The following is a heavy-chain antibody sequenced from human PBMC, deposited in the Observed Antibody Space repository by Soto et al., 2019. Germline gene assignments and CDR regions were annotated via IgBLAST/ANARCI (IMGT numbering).Heavy chain of an antibody. J-gene: IGHJ4*02. V-gene: IGHV3-30-3*01. CDR2: ISYDGSNK. Sequence: QVQLVESGGGVVQPGRSLRLSCAASGFTFSSYAMHWVRQAPGKGLEWVAVISYDGSNKYYADSVKGRFTISRDNSKNTLYLQMNSLRAEDTAVYYCARGIDSSGYYYVFDYWGQGTLVTVSS. CDR1: GFTFSSYA. D-gene: IGHD3-22*01. CDR3: ARGIDSSGYYYVFDY.